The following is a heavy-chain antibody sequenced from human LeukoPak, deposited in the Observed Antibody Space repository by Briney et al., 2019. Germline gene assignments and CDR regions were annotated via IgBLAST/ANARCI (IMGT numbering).Heavy chain of an antibody. V-gene: IGHV3-48*03. D-gene: IGHD3-10*01. CDR3: ARERSGSPY. J-gene: IGHJ4*02. CDR2: ISSSGSTI. Sequence: GGSLRLSCAASGFTFSSYEMNWVRQAPGKGLEWVSYISSSGSTIYYADSVKGRLTISRDNAKNSLYLQMNSLRAEDTAVYYCARERSGSPYWGQGTLVTVSS. CDR1: GFTFSSYE.